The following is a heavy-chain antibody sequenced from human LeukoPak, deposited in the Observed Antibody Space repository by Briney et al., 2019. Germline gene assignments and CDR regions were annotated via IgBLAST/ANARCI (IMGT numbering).Heavy chain of an antibody. Sequence: SETLSLTCAVYGGSFSGYYWSWIRQPPGKGLEWIGEINHSGSTNYNPSLKSRVTISVDTSKNQFSLKLSSVTAADTAVYYCARIAAAGFFDYWGQGTLVTVSS. V-gene: IGHV4-34*01. CDR3: ARIAAAGFFDY. CDR2: INHSGST. CDR1: GGSFSGYY. D-gene: IGHD6-13*01. J-gene: IGHJ4*02.